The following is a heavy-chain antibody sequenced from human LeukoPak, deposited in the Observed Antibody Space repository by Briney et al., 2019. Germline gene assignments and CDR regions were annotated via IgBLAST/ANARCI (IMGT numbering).Heavy chain of an antibody. J-gene: IGHJ4*02. Sequence: QPGGSLRLSCAASGFTVSSNYMSWVRQAPGKGREWVSVIYSGGSTYYADSVKGRFTISRENAKNSLFLQMNSLRAGDTAVYYCARAVAAARGVNYFDYWGQGTLVTVSS. V-gene: IGHV3-66*01. CDR2: IYSGGST. D-gene: IGHD3-10*01. CDR1: GFTVSSNY. CDR3: ARAVAAARGVNYFDY.